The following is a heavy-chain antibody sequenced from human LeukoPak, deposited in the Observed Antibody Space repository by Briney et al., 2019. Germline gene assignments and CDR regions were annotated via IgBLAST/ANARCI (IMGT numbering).Heavy chain of an antibody. CDR2: ISSGSSAR. V-gene: IGHV3-48*01. CDR1: GFTFSSDS. D-gene: IGHD3-3*01. Sequence: PGGSLRLSCAASGFTFSSDSMNWVRQTPGKGLEWVSYISSGSSARYYADSVKGRFTISRDDARNSLYLQMNSLRAEDTAVYYCARMSGSRLPGYWGQGTLVTVSS. CDR3: ARMSGSRLPGY. J-gene: IGHJ4*02.